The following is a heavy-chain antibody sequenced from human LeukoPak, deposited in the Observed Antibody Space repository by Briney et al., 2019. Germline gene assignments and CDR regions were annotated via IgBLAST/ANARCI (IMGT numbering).Heavy chain of an antibody. CDR2: MYHNGST. V-gene: IGHV4-30-2*01. CDR1: GGSISSGGYY. J-gene: IGHJ4*02. D-gene: IGHD5-12*01. CDR3: ARVRIVATIPEEIDY. Sequence: SETLSLTCTVSGGSISSGGYYWSWIRQPPGKGLEWIGYMYHNGSTYYKPSLKSRVIISGDRSKNQFSLKLSSVTAADTAVYYCARVRIVATIPEEIDYWGQGTLVTVSS.